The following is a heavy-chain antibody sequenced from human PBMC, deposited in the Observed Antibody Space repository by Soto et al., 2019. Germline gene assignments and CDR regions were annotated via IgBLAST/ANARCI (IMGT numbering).Heavy chain of an antibody. D-gene: IGHD3-22*01. Sequence: EASVKVSCKASGYTFTSYAMHWVRQAPGQRLEWMGWINAGNGNTKYSQKFQGRVTITRDTSASTAYMELSSLRSEDTAVYYCAREAYYDSSDLYNWFDPWGQGTLVTVSS. J-gene: IGHJ5*02. CDR2: INAGNGNT. V-gene: IGHV1-3*01. CDR1: GYTFTSYA. CDR3: AREAYYDSSDLYNWFDP.